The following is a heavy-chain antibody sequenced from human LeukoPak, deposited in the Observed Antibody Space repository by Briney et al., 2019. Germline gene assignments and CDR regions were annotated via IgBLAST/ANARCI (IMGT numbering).Heavy chain of an antibody. CDR1: GFTFGSYG. CDR3: ARVRSGYSHENYFDY. J-gene: IGHJ4*02. D-gene: IGHD5-18*01. Sequence: GRSLRLSCAASGFTFGSYGMHWVRQAPGKGLEWVSSISSSSSYIYYADSVKGRFTISRDNAKDSLYLQMNSLRAEDTAVYYCARVRSGYSHENYFDYWGQGTLVTVSS. CDR2: ISSSSSYI. V-gene: IGHV3-21*01.